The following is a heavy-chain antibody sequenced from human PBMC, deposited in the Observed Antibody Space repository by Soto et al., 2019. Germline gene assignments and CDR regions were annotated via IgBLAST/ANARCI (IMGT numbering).Heavy chain of an antibody. V-gene: IGHV3-48*02. D-gene: IGHD6-19*01. CDR2: ISPRGDNI. CDR3: AKGPHPNMGWPYYFDS. J-gene: IGHJ4*02. CDR1: GFSLANFP. Sequence: PWGSPRLSCVGSGFSLANFPMNWVGQTPGKCLEWISYISPRGDNIYYTESVKGRFTISRDNARNSLYLQMNSLRDEDAALYYCAKGPHPNMGWPYYFDSWGQGVPVTVCS.